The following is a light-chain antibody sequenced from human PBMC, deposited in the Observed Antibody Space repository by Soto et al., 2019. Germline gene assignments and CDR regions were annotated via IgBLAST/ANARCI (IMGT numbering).Light chain of an antibody. CDR1: SSDVGGYNY. CDR2: EVS. V-gene: IGLV2-14*01. Sequence: QSALTQPASVSGSPGQSITISCTGTSSDVGGYNYVSWYQQHPGKAPKLMIYEVSNRPSGVSNRFSASKSGNTASLTISGLQAEDEADYYCNSYGTSSTGVFGGGTQLTVL. J-gene: IGLJ3*02. CDR3: NSYGTSSTGV.